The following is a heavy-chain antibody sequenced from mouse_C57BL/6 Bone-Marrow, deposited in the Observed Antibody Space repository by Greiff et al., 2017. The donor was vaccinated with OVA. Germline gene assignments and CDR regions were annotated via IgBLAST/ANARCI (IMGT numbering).Heavy chain of an antibody. CDR1: GYTFTSYW. J-gene: IGHJ4*01. D-gene: IGHD1-1*01. V-gene: IGHV1-64*01. Sequence: VQLQQPGAELVKPGASVKLSCKASGYTFTSYWMHWVKQRPGQGLEWIGMIHPNSGSTNYNEKFKSKATLTVDKSSSTAYMQLSSLTSEDSAVYYGARGKYYYGSYYYAMDYWGQGTSVTVSS. CDR2: IHPNSGST. CDR3: ARGKYYYGSYYYAMDY.